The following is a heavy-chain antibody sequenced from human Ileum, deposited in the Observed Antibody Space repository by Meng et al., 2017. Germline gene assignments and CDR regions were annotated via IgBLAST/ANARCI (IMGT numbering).Heavy chain of an antibody. CDR2: INQDGSVK. Sequence: GESLKISCAASGFTFSYYWMTWIRQDPGGGLEWLGNINQDGSVKYSPDSVKGRFTVSRDNAKNSLYLQMSSLRADDTAMYYCAREDGYNTFNFCGQGTLVTVSS. D-gene: IGHD3-10*01. CDR1: GFTFSYYW. J-gene: IGHJ4*02. CDR3: AREDGYNTFNF. V-gene: IGHV3-7*01.